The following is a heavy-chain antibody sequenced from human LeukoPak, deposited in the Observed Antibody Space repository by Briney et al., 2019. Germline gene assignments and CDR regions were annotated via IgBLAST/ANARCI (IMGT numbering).Heavy chain of an antibody. V-gene: IGHV1-69*06. CDR3: ASGYSSGWYLNY. CDR2: IIPIFGTA. J-gene: IGHJ4*02. D-gene: IGHD6-19*01. Sequence: ASVKVSCKASGGTFSSYAISWVRQAPGQGLEWMGGIIPIFGTANYAQKFQGRVTITADKSTSTAYMELSSLRSEDTAVYYCASGYSSGWYLNYWGQGTLVTVSS. CDR1: GGTFSSYA.